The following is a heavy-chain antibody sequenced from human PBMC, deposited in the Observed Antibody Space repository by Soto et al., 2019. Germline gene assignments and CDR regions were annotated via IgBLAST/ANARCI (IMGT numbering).Heavy chain of an antibody. CDR1: GGSISSGGYA. J-gene: IGHJ5*02. Sequence: SETLSLTCAVSGGSISSGGYAWNWIRQPPGKGLEWIGYIYHSGYTSYNPSLKNRVTISVDKSKNQFSLTLSFATAADTAVYYCARDSLTGNYFDPWGQGTLVTVSS. V-gene: IGHV4-30-2*01. CDR3: ARDSLTGNYFDP. D-gene: IGHD1-7*01. CDR2: IYHSGYT.